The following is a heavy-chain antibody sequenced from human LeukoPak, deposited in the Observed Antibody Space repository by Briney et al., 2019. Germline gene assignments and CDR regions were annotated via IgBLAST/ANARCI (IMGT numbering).Heavy chain of an antibody. Sequence: PSGTPSLTCAVSGGSISSSNWWSWVRQPPGKGLEWIGEINHSGSTNYNPSLKSRVTISVDTSKNQFSLKLSSVTAADTAVYYCARALGGAVAGTFDYWGQGTLVTVSS. D-gene: IGHD6-19*01. J-gene: IGHJ4*02. CDR3: ARALGGAVAGTFDY. CDR2: INHSGST. CDR1: GGSISSSNW. V-gene: IGHV4-4*02.